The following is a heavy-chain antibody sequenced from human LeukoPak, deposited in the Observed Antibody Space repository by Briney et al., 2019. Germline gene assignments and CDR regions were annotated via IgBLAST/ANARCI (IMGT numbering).Heavy chain of an antibody. CDR3: ARGFPRGYSSSWYVGY. Sequence: QSSETLSLTCAVYGGSFSGYYWSWIRQPPGKGLEWIGEIIHSGSTNYNPSLKSRVTISVDTSKNQFSLKLSSVTAADTAVYYCARGFPRGYSSSWYVGYWGQGTLVTVSS. CDR1: GGSFSGYY. J-gene: IGHJ4*02. CDR2: IIHSGST. D-gene: IGHD6-13*01. V-gene: IGHV4-34*01.